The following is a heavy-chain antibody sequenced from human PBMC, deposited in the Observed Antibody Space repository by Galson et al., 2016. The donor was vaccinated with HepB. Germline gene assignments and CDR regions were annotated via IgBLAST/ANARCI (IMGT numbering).Heavy chain of an antibody. J-gene: IGHJ4*02. V-gene: IGHV3-23*01. CDR2: MSGSGGTT. D-gene: IGHD6-19*01. CDR1: GLTFSSYG. CDR3: AKAPSGWSYYFDY. Sequence: SLRLSCAASGLTFSSYGMRWVRQVPGKGLEWVSTMSGSGGTTYYADSVKGRFTISRDNSRNTVFLQMNSLTAEDTAVYYCAKAPSGWSYYFDYWGQGILVTVSS.